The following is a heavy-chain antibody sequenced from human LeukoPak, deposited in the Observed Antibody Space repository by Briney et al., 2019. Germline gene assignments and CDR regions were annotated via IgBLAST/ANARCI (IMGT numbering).Heavy chain of an antibody. Sequence: PGGSLRLSCEASRFPFSRFGMHWVRQAPGKGLEWVAVIWSDGNTKDYADSVKGRFTISRDNSKDTLYLQMNSLRADDTAVYYCATDGGGSPFDFWGQGTLVTVSS. J-gene: IGHJ4*02. D-gene: IGHD2-15*01. V-gene: IGHV3-33*01. CDR2: IWSDGNTK. CDR3: ATDGGGSPFDF. CDR1: RFPFSRFG.